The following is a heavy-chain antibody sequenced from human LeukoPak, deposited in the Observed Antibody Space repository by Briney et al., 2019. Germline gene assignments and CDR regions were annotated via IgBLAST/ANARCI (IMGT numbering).Heavy chain of an antibody. CDR3: ARDSGFSGTQRGEY. Sequence: GGSLRLSCAASGFTFNSYSMNWVRQAPGKGLEWVSSISRSTTYIFYADSLKGRFTISRDNVKNSLYLQMNSLRDEDTAVYYCARDSGFSGTQRGEYWGQGTLVTVSS. D-gene: IGHD3/OR15-3a*01. V-gene: IGHV3-21*01. CDR1: GFTFNSYS. CDR2: ISRSTTYI. J-gene: IGHJ4*02.